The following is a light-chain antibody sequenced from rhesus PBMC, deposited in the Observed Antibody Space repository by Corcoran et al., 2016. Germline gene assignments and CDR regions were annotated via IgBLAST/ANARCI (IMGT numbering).Light chain of an antibody. CDR2: WAF. J-gene: IGKJ1*01. CDR1: QSLLYSSNNKNY. V-gene: IGKV4-1*01. CDR3: QQYYSTPWT. Sequence: DIVMTQSPDSLAVSLGERVTINCKSSQSLLYSSNNKNYLAWYQQKPGQAPKLLIYWAFTRDSGVPNRFRGRGSGTDFTLTISGLQAEDVAVYYCQQYYSTPWTFGQGTKVEIK.